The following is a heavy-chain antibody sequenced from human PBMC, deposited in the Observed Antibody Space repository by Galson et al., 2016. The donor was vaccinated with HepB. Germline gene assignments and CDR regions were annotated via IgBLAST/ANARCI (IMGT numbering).Heavy chain of an antibody. CDR3: ARARDRYGSGGPLDY. J-gene: IGHJ4*02. Sequence: SLRLSCAASGFTFSLFAIHWVRQAPGKGLEWVAMISYDGSNKYYADSVKGRFTISRDNPKNTLYLQMDSLRIEDTAIYSCARARDRYGSGGPLDYWGQGNLVTGSS. CDR2: ISYDGSNK. D-gene: IGHD3-10*01. CDR1: GFTFSLFA. V-gene: IGHV3-30-3*01.